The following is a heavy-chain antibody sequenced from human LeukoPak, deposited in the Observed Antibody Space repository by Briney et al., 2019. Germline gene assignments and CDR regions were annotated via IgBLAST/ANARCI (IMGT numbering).Heavy chain of an antibody. J-gene: IGHJ3*02. CDR3: ARDRQYYGSGSYDI. CDR2: INSDGSST. D-gene: IGHD3-10*01. V-gene: IGHV3-74*01. CDR1: GFTFSSYW. Sequence: PGGSLRLSCAASGFTFSSYWMHWIRQAPGKGLVWVSRINSDGSSTSYADSVKGRFTISRDNAKNTLYLQRNSLRAEDTAVYYCARDRQYYGSGSYDIWGQGTMVTVSS.